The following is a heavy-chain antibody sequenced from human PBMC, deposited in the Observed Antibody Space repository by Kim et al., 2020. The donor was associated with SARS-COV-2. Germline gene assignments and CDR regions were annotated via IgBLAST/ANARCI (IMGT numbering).Heavy chain of an antibody. J-gene: IGHJ6*02. V-gene: IGHV3-48*02. CDR1: GFTFSSYS. CDR3: ASQLGDSFHYYYYGMDV. CDR2: ISSSSSTI. D-gene: IGHD5-18*01. Sequence: GGSLRLSCAASGFTFSSYSMNWVRQAPGKGLEWVSYISSSSSTIYYADSVKGRFTISRDNAKNSLYLQMNSLRDEDTAVYYCASQLGDSFHYYYYGMDVWGPGTPVTVSS.